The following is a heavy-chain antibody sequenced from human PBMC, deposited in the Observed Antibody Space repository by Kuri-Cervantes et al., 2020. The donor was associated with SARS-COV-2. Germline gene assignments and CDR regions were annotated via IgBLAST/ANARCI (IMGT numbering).Heavy chain of an antibody. CDR3: ARDNRPHYYGSGRVYYYYYGMDV. V-gene: IGHV4-39*07. CDR2: IHCSGST. D-gene: IGHD3-10*01. Sequence: GSLRLSCTVSGGSISSSSYYWGWIRQPPGKGLEWIGSIHCSGSTYYNPSLKSRVTISVNTSKNQFSLKLSSVTAADTAVYYSARDNRPHYYGSGRVYYYYYGMDVWGQGNMVTVSS. CDR1: GGSISSSSYY. J-gene: IGHJ6*02.